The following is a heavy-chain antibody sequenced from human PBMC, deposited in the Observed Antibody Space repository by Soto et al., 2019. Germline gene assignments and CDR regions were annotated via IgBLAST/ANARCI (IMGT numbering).Heavy chain of an antibody. CDR3: AHRFRGINYFDY. CDR1: GFSLSTSGVG. Sequence: QITLKESGPTLVKPTQTLTLTCTFSGFSLSTSGVGVGWIRQPPGKALEWLALIYWDDDKRYSPSLKSRLTITKDPSKNQVVLTMTNMDPVDTATYYCAHRFRGINYFDYWGQGTLVTVSS. V-gene: IGHV2-5*02. J-gene: IGHJ4*02. CDR2: IYWDDDK.